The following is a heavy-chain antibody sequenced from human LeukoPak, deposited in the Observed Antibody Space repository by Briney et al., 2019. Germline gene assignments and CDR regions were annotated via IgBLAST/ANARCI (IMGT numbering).Heavy chain of an antibody. CDR1: GFTFSSYG. CDR3: AKPAGYCTGGSCYFLDY. J-gene: IGHJ4*02. D-gene: IGHD2-15*01. CDR2: VSYDGSDE. Sequence: GGSLRLSCAASGFTFSSYGMHWVRQAPDKGLEWVAVVSYDGSDEYYADSVKGRFTISRDNSKNTLDLQMNSLRAEDTAVYYCAKPAGYCTGGSCYFLDYWGQGTLVTVSS. V-gene: IGHV3-30*18.